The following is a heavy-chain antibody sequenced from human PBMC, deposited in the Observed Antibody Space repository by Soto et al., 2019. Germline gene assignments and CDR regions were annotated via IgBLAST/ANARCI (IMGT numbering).Heavy chain of an antibody. CDR2: IYYSGST. V-gene: IGHV4-39*01. D-gene: IGHD6-19*01. CDR1: GGSISSSSYY. Sequence: SETLSLTCTVSGGSISSSSYYWGWIRQPPGKGLEWIGSIYYSGSTYYNPSLKSRVTISVDTSKNQFPLKLSSVTAADTAVYYCARSGIAVAGTDMADFDIWGQGTMVTVSS. J-gene: IGHJ3*02. CDR3: ARSGIAVAGTDMADFDI.